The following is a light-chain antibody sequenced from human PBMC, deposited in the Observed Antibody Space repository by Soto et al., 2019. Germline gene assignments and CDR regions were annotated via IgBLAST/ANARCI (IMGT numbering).Light chain of an antibody. CDR3: SSYTGGNPSYV. Sequence: QSALTHPASVSGSPGQPITISCTGTSSDVGSYNLVSWYQQHPGKAPKLMIYEGSKRPSGVSNRSSGSKSGNTASLTISGLQAEDEADYYCSSYTGGNPSYVFGTGTKVTVL. J-gene: IGLJ1*01. CDR2: EGS. CDR1: SSDVGSYNL. V-gene: IGLV2-14*02.